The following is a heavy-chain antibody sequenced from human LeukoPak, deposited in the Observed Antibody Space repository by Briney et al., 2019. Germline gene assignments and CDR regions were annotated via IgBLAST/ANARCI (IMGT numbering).Heavy chain of an antibody. V-gene: IGHV3-33*01. Sequence: PGGSLRLSCAASGFIFSNDAMHWVRQAPGKGLEWVAFIWSDGSNKYYADSVKGRFTISRDNAKNSLYLQMNSLRAEDTAVYYCARDYQNYWGQGTLVTVSS. J-gene: IGHJ4*02. CDR2: IWSDGSNK. D-gene: IGHD2/OR15-2a*01. CDR3: ARDYQNY. CDR1: GFIFSNDA.